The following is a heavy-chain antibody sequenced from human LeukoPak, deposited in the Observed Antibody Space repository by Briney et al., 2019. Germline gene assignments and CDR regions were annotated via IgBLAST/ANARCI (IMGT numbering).Heavy chain of an antibody. V-gene: IGHV3-11*04. J-gene: IGHJ4*02. CDR1: GFTVSGNY. Sequence: GGSLRLSYAVPGFTVSGNYMSWVRKAPGKGLGWVSHISSSGSTIYYADSVKGRFTISRDNAKNSLYLQMNSLRAEDTAVYYCAKAGLVRGGALDSWGQGTLVTVSS. CDR3: AKAGLVRGGALDS. CDR2: ISSSGSTI. D-gene: IGHD4/OR15-4a*01.